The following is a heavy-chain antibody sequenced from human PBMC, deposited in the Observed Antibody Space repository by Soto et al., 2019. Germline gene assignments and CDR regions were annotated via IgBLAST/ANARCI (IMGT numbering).Heavy chain of an antibody. V-gene: IGHV3-30-3*01. CDR3: ASLGY. J-gene: IGHJ4*02. CDR2: ISYDGSHK. D-gene: IGHD3-16*01. CDR1: GFTFSSYA. Sequence: QVQLVESGGGGGQPGRSMRLSCAASGFTFSSYAMHWVRQDPGKGLEWVAVISYDGSHKYYADSVKGRFTISRDNSQITLYLQMSRLRSDDSAVYYCASLGYLGQGTLVTVSS.